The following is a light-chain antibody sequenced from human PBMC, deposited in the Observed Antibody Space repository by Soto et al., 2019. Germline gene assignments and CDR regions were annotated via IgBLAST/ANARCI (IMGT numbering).Light chain of an antibody. CDR3: CSLTNGATWV. J-gene: IGLJ3*02. CDR1: NSDVGSHNF. CDR2: EAS. Sequence: QSALTQPASVSGSPGQSITISCTGTNSDVGSHNFVSWYQQYPDKAPKLLIYEASKRPSGLSNPFSGSKSGNTASLTISGLQAEDEGDYYCCSLTNGATWVFGGGTKLTVL. V-gene: IGLV2-23*01.